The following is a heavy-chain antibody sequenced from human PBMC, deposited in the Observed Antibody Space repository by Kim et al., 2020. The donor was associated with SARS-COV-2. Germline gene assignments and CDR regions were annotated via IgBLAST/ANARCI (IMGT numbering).Heavy chain of an antibody. Sequence: GGSLRLSCAASGFTFSDYYMSWIRQAPGKGLEWVSYISSSSSYTNYADSVKGRFTISRDNAKNSLYLQMNSLRAEDTAVYYCARTEERGGGDCYAFSYWGQGTLVTVSS. D-gene: IGHD2-21*02. J-gene: IGHJ4*02. CDR1: GFTFSDYY. CDR3: ARTEERGGGDCYAFSY. V-gene: IGHV3-11*03. CDR2: ISSSSSYT.